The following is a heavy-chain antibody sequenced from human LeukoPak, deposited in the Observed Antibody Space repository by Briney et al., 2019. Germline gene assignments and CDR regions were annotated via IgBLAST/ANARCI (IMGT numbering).Heavy chain of an antibody. V-gene: IGHV3-23*01. Sequence: AGTLRLSCEASGFSFSTCVMSRVRQAPGKGLECVSSISGSGGTTYYADSVRGRFTISRDNSTDTVDLQSSSLTVTDTSRCYSAKEKLRYYDCWSEAGQVTVSS. J-gene: IGHJ4*02. D-gene: IGHD3-16*01. CDR2: ISGSGGTT. CDR1: GFSFSTCV. CDR3: AKEKLRYYDC.